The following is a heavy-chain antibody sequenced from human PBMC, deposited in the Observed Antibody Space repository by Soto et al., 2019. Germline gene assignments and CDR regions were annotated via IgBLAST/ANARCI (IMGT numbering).Heavy chain of an antibody. CDR2: ISNDGSDK. CDR1: GFTFNNYG. CDR3: AKDQARAASHGID. V-gene: IGHV3-30*18. J-gene: IGHJ3*01. Sequence: QVQLVESGGGVVQPGRSLRLSCAASGFTFNNYGMHWARQAPGKGLEWVAAISNDGSDKYYADSVKGRLTISRDNSKNTVFLQMSSLIAEDTAVYYCAKDQARAASHGIDWGQGTMVTVSS. D-gene: IGHD6-13*01.